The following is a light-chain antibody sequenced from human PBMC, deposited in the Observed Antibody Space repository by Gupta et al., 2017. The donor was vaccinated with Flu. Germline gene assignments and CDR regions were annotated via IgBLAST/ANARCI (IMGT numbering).Light chain of an antibody. CDR3: QHDNYYSRA. Sequence: DIQMTQSPSTLSASVGDRVIIPCRVSQNTNSWLAWYQGKPGKAPKFLIYKASRLESGVPSRFSGSGSGIELTLNISSLQPDDFATYYCQHDNYYSRAFGEGTKVEIK. J-gene: IGKJ4*02. CDR2: KAS. V-gene: IGKV1-5*03. CDR1: QNTNSW.